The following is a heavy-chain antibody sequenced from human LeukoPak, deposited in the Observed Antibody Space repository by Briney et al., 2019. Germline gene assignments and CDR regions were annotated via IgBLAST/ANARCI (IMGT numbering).Heavy chain of an antibody. V-gene: IGHV4-4*07. D-gene: IGHD4-17*01. J-gene: IGHJ4*02. CDR3: ARGPTTVTTEYFDY. CDR1: GGSISSYY. CDR2: IYTSGST. Sequence: SETLSLTCTVSGGSISSYYWSWIRQPAGKGLEWIGRIYTSGSTYYNPSLKSRVTMSVDTSKNQFSLKLSSVTAADTAVYYCARGPTTVTTEYFDYWGQGTLVTVSS.